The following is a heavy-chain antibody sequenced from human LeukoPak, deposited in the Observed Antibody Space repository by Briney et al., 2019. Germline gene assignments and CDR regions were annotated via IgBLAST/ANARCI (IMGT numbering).Heavy chain of an antibody. Sequence: GGSLRLSRAASGFTFSGYAMSWVRQAPGKGLEWVSAISGSGGSTYYADSVKGRFTISRDNSKNTLCLQMNSLRAEDTAVYYCATGSSTSCSWGQGTLVTVSS. V-gene: IGHV3-23*01. CDR3: ATGSSTSCS. CDR2: ISGSGGST. D-gene: IGHD2-2*01. CDR1: GFTFSGYA. J-gene: IGHJ5*02.